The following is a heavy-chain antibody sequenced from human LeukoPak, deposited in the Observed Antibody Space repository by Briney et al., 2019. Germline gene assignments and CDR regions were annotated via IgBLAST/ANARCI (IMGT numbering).Heavy chain of an antibody. CDR1: GFTFSSYE. Sequence: QPGGSLRLPCAASGFTFSSYEMNWVRQAPGKGLEWVSYISSSGSTIYYADSVKGRFTISRDNAKNSLYLQMNSLRAEDTAVYYCANQASSSSWSRDDAFDIWGQGTMVTVSS. CDR3: ANQASSSSWSRDDAFDI. J-gene: IGHJ3*02. D-gene: IGHD6-13*01. CDR2: ISSSGSTI. V-gene: IGHV3-48*03.